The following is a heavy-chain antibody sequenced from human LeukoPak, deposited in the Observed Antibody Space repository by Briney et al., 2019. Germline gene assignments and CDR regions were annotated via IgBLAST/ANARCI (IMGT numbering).Heavy chain of an antibody. Sequence: GGSLRLSCAASGFTFNGYWMHWVREPPGKGPVWVSYIKSDGGTADYADSVKGRFTISRDNAKSTLYLQMDSLRADDTAVYYCVRESGYNYGLWGQGILVTVSS. V-gene: IGHV3-74*01. CDR2: IKSDGGTA. CDR3: VRESGYNYGL. D-gene: IGHD5-24*01. CDR1: GFTFNGYW. J-gene: IGHJ4*02.